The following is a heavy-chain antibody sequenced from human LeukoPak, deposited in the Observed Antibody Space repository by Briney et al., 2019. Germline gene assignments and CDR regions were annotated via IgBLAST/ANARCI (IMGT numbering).Heavy chain of an antibody. Sequence: GGSLRLSCAASGFTFSNAWMSWIRQAPGKGLEWVSYISSSGSTIYYADSVKGRFTISRDNAKNSLYLQMNSLRAEDTAVYYCARVDCGDYLDYWGQGTLVTVSS. CDR3: ARVDCGDYLDY. CDR2: ISSSGSTI. J-gene: IGHJ4*02. CDR1: GFTFSNAW. V-gene: IGHV3-11*04. D-gene: IGHD4-17*01.